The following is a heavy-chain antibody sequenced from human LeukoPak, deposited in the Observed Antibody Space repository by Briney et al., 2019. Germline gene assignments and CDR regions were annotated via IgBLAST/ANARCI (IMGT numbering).Heavy chain of an antibody. CDR1: GGSISSGGYY. V-gene: IGHV4-61*08. CDR2: IYYSGST. J-gene: IGHJ2*01. CDR3: ARQNPTDWYFDL. Sequence: SQTLSLTCTVSGGSISSGGYYWSWIRQHPGKGLEWIGYIYYSGSTNYNPSLKSRVTISVDTSKNQFSLKLSSVTAADTAVYYCARQNPTDWYFDLWGRGTLVTVST.